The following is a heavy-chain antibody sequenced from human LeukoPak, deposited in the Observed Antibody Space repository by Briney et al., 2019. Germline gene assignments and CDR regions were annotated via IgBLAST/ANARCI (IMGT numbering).Heavy chain of an antibody. Sequence: GASVKVPCKASGYAFGTYFIHWMRQAPGQGLEWLGRIDPSRGWTHLPRKFQGRVAVTRDTSTTTVDMELSSLTSEDTALYYCVREMDGGDFDYWGQGTLVTVSS. CDR1: GYAFGTYF. J-gene: IGHJ4*02. CDR2: IDPSRGWT. D-gene: IGHD3-10*01. V-gene: IGHV1-46*01. CDR3: VREMDGGDFDY.